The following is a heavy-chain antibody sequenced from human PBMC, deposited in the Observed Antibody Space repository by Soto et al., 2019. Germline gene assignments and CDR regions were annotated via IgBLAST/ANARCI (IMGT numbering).Heavy chain of an antibody. J-gene: IGHJ6*02. CDR1: GGSFSGYY. V-gene: IGHV4-34*01. CDR2: INHSGST. Sequence: ASETLSLTCAVYGGSFSGYYWGWVRQPPGEGVEWIGEINHSGSTNYNPSLKSRVTISVDTSKNQFSLKLSSVTAADTAVYYCARADGSSWPNSYYYGMDVWGQGTTVTVSS. D-gene: IGHD6-13*01. CDR3: ARADGSSWPNSYYYGMDV.